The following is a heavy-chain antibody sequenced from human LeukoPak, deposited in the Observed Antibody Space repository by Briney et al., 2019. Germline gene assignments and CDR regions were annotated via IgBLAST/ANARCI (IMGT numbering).Heavy chain of an antibody. CDR3: RQNYMDV. V-gene: IGHV4-34*01. Sequence: SETLSLTCAVYGGSFSGYYWSWIRQPPGKGLEWIGEINHSGSTNYNPSLKSRVTISGDTSTNHFSLKLSSVTAADTAVNYCRQNYMDVWGKGTTVTVSS. CDR1: GGSFSGYY. J-gene: IGHJ6*03. CDR2: INHSGST.